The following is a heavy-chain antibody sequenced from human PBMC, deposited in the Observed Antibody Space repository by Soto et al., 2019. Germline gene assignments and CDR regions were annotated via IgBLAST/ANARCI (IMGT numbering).Heavy chain of an antibody. Sequence: GGSLRLSCAASGFSFSTYYMNWVRQAPGKGLEWVSYIGSTGSSISYADSVKGRFTISRDNARNSLYLQMSSLRAEDTAVYYCARDRDYSFDYWGQGTLVTVSS. V-gene: IGHV3-48*01. J-gene: IGHJ4*02. CDR1: GFSFSTYY. CDR3: ARDRDYSFDY. CDR2: IGSTGSSI.